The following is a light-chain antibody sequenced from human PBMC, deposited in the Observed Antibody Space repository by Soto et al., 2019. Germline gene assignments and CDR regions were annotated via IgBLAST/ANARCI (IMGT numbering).Light chain of an antibody. Sequence: QSVLTQPASVSGSPGQSITISCTGTSRDVGSHDYVSWYQQFPGKAPKLILYEVSNRPSGVSLRFSGSKSGNTASLTISGLQPDDEAEYYCTSYRNGHSLDIFGTGTKVTVL. CDR3: TSYRNGHSLDI. CDR2: EVS. CDR1: SRDVGSHDY. V-gene: IGLV2-14*01. J-gene: IGLJ1*01.